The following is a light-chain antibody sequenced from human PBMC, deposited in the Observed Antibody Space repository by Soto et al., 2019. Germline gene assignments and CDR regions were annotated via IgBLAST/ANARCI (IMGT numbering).Light chain of an antibody. Sequence: EIVLTQSPGTLSLSPGAVATVSCRGSQSINSKSLVWYQRKFGQAPRLLIYNTSSRATGIPDRFSGSGSGTDFTLSISRLEPEDFAVYYCQHYGGSFIFGPGTKVDIK. CDR3: QHYGGSFI. V-gene: IGKV3-20*01. CDR1: QSINSKS. J-gene: IGKJ3*01. CDR2: NTS.